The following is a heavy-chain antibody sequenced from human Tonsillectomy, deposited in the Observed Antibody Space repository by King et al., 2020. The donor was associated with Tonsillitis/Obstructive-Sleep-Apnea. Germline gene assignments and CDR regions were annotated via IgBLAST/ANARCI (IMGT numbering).Heavy chain of an antibody. Sequence: VQLVESGGGVVQPGRSLRLSCAASGISFSSYGMHWVRQAPGKGLEWVAVISYDGNNKYYADSVKGRFTISRDNSKNTLYLQMNSLRAEDTAVYYCASGGDYWGQGTLVTVSS. J-gene: IGHJ4*02. CDR2: ISYDGNNK. V-gene: IGHV3-30*03. CDR1: GISFSSYG. D-gene: IGHD3-10*01. CDR3: ASGGDY.